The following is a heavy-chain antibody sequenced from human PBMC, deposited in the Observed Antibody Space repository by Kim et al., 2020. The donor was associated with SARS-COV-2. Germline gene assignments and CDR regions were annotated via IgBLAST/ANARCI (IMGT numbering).Heavy chain of an antibody. J-gene: IGHJ3*02. Sequence: YADSVKGRFTISRDNSKNTLYLQMNSLRAEDTAVYYCAKLAVAGADAFDIWGQGTMVTVSS. D-gene: IGHD6-19*01. V-gene: IGHV3-30*02. CDR3: AKLAVAGADAFDI.